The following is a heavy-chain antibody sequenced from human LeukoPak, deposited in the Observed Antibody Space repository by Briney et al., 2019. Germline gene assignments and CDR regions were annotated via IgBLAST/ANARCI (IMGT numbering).Heavy chain of an antibody. D-gene: IGHD2-15*01. CDR1: GFTFSSYW. CDR3: AKDTCSGGSCYSFDY. Sequence: GGSLRLSCAASGFTFSSYWMSWVRQAPGKGLEWVSVISGSGGSRYYADSVKGRFTISRDNSKNTLYLQMNSLRAEDTAVYYCAKDTCSGGSCYSFDYWGQGTLVTVSS. CDR2: ISGSGGSR. V-gene: IGHV3-23*01. J-gene: IGHJ4*02.